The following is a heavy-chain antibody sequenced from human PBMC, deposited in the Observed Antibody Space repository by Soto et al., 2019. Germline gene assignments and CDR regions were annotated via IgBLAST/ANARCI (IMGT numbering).Heavy chain of an antibody. CDR2: IYSGGST. D-gene: IGHD3-16*01. CDR1: GFTVSTNY. Sequence: EVQLVESGGGLVQPGGSLRLSCAASGFTVSTNYMNWVRQAPGKGLEWVSVIYSGGSTYYADSVKGRFTISRDNSKNTLFVQMISLRVEDTAVYYCARGGPHHYFDYWGQGTLVTVSS. V-gene: IGHV3-66*01. CDR3: ARGGPHHYFDY. J-gene: IGHJ4*02.